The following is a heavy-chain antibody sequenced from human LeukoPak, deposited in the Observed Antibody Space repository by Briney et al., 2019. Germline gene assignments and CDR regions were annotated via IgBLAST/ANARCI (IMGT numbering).Heavy chain of an antibody. CDR1: GGSFNGYY. Sequence: SETLSLTCAVYGGSFNGYYWSWIRQPPGKGLEWIGEINHSGSSNYNPSLKSRVTISGDTSKKQCSLKLSSLTDADTGVYFCARGRWMMYNSDRGGQTGAQLAYWGQGTMVTVSS. D-gene: IGHD3-22*01. CDR3: ARGRWMMYNSDRGGQTGAQLAY. J-gene: IGHJ4*02. CDR2: INHSGSS. V-gene: IGHV4-34*01.